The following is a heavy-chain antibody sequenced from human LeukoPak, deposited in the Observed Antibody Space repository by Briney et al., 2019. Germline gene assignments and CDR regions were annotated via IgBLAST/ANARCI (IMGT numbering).Heavy chain of an antibody. Sequence: SETLSLPCTVSDVSISSYYWSWIRQPPGKGLHWIGCISYTGSATYSASLKSRVTVSLDTSRNQFSLRMSSVTAADTAVYYCARGVTTGLDWFDPWGQGTLVTVSS. CDR1: DVSISSYY. CDR3: ARGVTTGLDWFDP. V-gene: IGHV4-59*01. J-gene: IGHJ5*02. CDR2: ISYTGSA. D-gene: IGHD1-1*01.